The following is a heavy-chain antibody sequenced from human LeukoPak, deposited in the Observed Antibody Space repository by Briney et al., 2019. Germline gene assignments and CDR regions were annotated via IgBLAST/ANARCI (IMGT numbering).Heavy chain of an antibody. D-gene: IGHD3-22*01. Sequence: GGSLRLSCAASGFTFSSYGMHWVRQAPGKGLEWVAVISYDGSNKYYADSVKGRFTISRDNPKNTLYLQMNSLRAEDTAVYYCAKSGPHYYDSSGNAFDIWGQGTMVTVSS. J-gene: IGHJ3*02. CDR3: AKSGPHYYDSSGNAFDI. CDR1: GFTFSSYG. V-gene: IGHV3-30*18. CDR2: ISYDGSNK.